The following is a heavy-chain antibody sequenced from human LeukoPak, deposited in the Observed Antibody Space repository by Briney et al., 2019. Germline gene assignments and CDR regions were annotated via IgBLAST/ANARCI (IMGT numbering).Heavy chain of an antibody. CDR1: GFTFSSYW. CDR3: ARLAAATTFRIYYYYYMDV. V-gene: IGHV3-74*01. CDR2: INSDGSST. J-gene: IGHJ6*03. Sequence: GGSLRLSCAASGFTFSSYWVHWVRQAPGKGLVWVSRINSDGSSTSYADSVKGRFTISRDNAKNTLYLQMNSLRAEDTAVYYCARLAAATTFRIYYYYYMDVWGKGTTVTVSS. D-gene: IGHD6-13*01.